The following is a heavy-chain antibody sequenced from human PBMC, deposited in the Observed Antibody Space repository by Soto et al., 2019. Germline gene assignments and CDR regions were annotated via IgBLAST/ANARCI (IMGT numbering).Heavy chain of an antibody. CDR1: GYTFTSYY. CDR2: INPGNGDT. J-gene: IGHJ5*02. V-gene: IGHV1-3*01. Sequence: ASVKVSCKASGYTFTSYYMHWVRQAPGQGLEWMGWINPGNGDTKYAQTFQGRVTITSDTSASTAYMELSSLRSEDTAVYYCTRDPGRSWFDPWGQGTLVTVSS. CDR3: TRDPGRSWFDP. D-gene: IGHD3-10*01.